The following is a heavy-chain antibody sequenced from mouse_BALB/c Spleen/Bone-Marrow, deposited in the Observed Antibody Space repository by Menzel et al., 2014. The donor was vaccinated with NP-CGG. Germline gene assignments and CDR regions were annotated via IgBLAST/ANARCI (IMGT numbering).Heavy chain of an antibody. CDR2: ITNGGGAT. J-gene: IGHJ4*01. CDR3: ARPRYPFYAMDS. Sequence: EVKLLESGGGLVQPGGSLKLSCAASGFTFNSNTMSWVRQTPEKRLEWVAYITNGGGATYYLDTVRGRFTISRDSAKNTPYLQMGSLKSEDTAMYYCARPRYPFYAMDSWGQGTSVTVSS. D-gene: IGHD2-14*01. V-gene: IGHV5-12-2*01. CDR1: GFTFNSNT.